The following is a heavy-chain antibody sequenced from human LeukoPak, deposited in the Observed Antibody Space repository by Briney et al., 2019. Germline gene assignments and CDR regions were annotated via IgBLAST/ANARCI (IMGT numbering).Heavy chain of an antibody. D-gene: IGHD2-2*02. Sequence: SETLSLTCAVYGGSFSGYYWSWIRQPPGKGLEWIGEINHSGSTNYNPSLKSRVTRSVDTSKNQFSLRLTSVTAADTAVYYCARLVDIVVVPAAIPGWFDPWGQGTLVTVSS. CDR1: GGSFSGYY. J-gene: IGHJ5*02. CDR3: ARLVDIVVVPAAIPGWFDP. V-gene: IGHV4-34*01. CDR2: INHSGST.